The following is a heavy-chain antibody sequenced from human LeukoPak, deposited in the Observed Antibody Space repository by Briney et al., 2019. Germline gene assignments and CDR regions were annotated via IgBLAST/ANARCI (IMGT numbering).Heavy chain of an antibody. CDR3: ARDCIAVAGTYDY. V-gene: IGHV3-48*01. J-gene: IGHJ4*02. CDR2: ISSSISTI. D-gene: IGHD6-19*01. CDR1: GFTFSSYE. Sequence: GGSLRLSCAASGFTFSSYEMNWVRQAPGKGLEWVSYISSSISTIYYADSVKGRFTISRDNAKNSLYLQMNSLRAEDTAVYYCARDCIAVAGTYDYWGQGTLVTVSS.